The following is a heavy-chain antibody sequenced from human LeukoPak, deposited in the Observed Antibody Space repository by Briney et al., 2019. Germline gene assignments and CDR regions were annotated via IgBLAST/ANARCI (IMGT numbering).Heavy chain of an antibody. Sequence: PSGTLSLTCAVSGGSISSNNWWGWVRQPPGKGLEWIGEIYHSGSPNYNPSLKSRVTISVDKSRNHFSLNLSSVTAADTAVYYCASRERDGTDYWGQGTLVTVSS. CDR1: GGSISSNNW. CDR2: IYHSGSP. J-gene: IGHJ4*02. CDR3: ASRERDGTDY. V-gene: IGHV4-4*02. D-gene: IGHD1-14*01.